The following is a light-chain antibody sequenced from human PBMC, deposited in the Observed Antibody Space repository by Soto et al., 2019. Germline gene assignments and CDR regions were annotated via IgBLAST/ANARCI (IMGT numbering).Light chain of an antibody. CDR2: GAS. J-gene: IGKJ5*01. Sequence: EVVWTQSPGTLSLSPGGRSTLSCRASQSVSRRLAWYQQRPGQSPRLLISGASMRASGVPVRFIGSGSGTDFTLTITRLEPEDFAVYYCQQYGGSPITFGLGTRLEI. V-gene: IGKV3-20*01. CDR3: QQYGGSPIT. CDR1: QSVSRR.